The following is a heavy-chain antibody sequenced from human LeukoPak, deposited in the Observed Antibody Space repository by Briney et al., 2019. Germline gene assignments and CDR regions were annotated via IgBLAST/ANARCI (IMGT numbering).Heavy chain of an antibody. V-gene: IGHV3-48*04. Sequence: GSLRLSCAASGFTFSSYSMNWVRQAPGKGLEWVSYISSSSSTIYYADSVKGRFTISRDNAKNSLYLQMNSLRAEDTAVYYCARGGDTATGASDYWGQGTLVTVSS. CDR1: GFTFSSYS. CDR3: ARGGDTATGASDY. J-gene: IGHJ4*02. D-gene: IGHD5-18*01. CDR2: ISSSSSTI.